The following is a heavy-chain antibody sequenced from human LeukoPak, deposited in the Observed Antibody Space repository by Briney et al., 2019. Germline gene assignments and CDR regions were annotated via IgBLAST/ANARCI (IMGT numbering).Heavy chain of an antibody. V-gene: IGHV1-18*04. D-gene: IGHD6-19*01. J-gene: IGHJ5*02. Sequence: ASVKVSCKASGYTFTSYYMHWVRQAPGQGLEWMGWISAYNGNTNYAQKLQGRVTMTTDTSTSTAYMELRSLRSDDTAVYYCARDLASSGWYPFDPWGQGTLVTVSS. CDR3: ARDLASSGWYPFDP. CDR2: ISAYNGNT. CDR1: GYTFTSYY.